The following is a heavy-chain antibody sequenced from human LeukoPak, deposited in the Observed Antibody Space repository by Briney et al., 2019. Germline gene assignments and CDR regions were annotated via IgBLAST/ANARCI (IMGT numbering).Heavy chain of an antibody. CDR3: ARLALGATSYYYYYGMDV. J-gene: IGHJ6*02. D-gene: IGHD1-26*01. CDR1: GYTFTGYY. V-gene: IGHV1-2*06. CDR2: INPNSGGT. Sequence: ASVKVSCKASGYTFTGYYMHWVRQAPGQGLEWMGRINPNSGGTNYAQKFQGRVTMTRDTSTSTAYMELRSLRSDDTAVYYCARLALGATSYYYYYGMDVWGQGTTVTVSS.